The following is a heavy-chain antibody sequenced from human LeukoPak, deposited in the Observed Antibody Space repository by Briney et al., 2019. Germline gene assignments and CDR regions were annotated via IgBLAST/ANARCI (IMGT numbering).Heavy chain of an antibody. J-gene: IGHJ4*02. Sequence: GGALRLSCAASRFTFNTYAMSSVRQAPGKGLEWVLAISGSGGSTYYASSAKGRFTISRNNSKNTLYLQMNSLRAEDTAVYYCAKDGLVWFGELNWGQGTLVTVSS. CDR1: RFTFNTYA. D-gene: IGHD3-10*01. CDR3: AKDGLVWFGELN. V-gene: IGHV3-23*01. CDR2: ISGSGGST.